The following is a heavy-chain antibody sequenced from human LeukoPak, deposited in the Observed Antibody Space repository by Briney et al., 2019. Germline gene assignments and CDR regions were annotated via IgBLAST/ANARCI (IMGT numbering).Heavy chain of an antibody. CDR3: ARDPTGLVPP. D-gene: IGHD1-14*01. V-gene: IGHV3-23*01. CDR2: ISGSGGST. J-gene: IGHJ5*02. Sequence: RGGSLRLSSAASGFTFSSYALSWIRSPQVQVLEWVTAISGSGGSTYYADSVKGRFTISRDNSKNTLYLQMNSLRGEDTAVYYCARDPTGLVPPWGQGTLVTVSS. CDR1: GFTFSSYA.